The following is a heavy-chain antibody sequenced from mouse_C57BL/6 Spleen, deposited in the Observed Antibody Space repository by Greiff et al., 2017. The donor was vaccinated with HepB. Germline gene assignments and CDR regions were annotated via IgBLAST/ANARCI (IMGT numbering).Heavy chain of an antibody. Sequence: EVKLQESGAELVKPGASVNLSCTASGFNIQDYYLHWVKQRTEQGLEWIGRMDPEDGATKYAPKFQGKATITADTSSTTAYLQLSSLPSEDTAAYYWARGLLPFDYWGQGTTLTVSS. CDR3: ARGLLPFDY. J-gene: IGHJ2*01. CDR1: GFNIQDYY. D-gene: IGHD2-3*01. CDR2: MDPEDGAT. V-gene: IGHV14-2*01.